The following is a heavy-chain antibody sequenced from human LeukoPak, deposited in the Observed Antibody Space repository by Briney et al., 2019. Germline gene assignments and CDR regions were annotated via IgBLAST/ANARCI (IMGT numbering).Heavy chain of an antibody. CDR1: GGSISSNTDY. J-gene: IGHJ4*02. D-gene: IGHD6-19*01. V-gene: IGHV4-39*07. CDR2: MYYSGST. CDR3: ARVGDTSGWFDNGPSDH. Sequence: SETLSLTCTVSGGSISSNTDYWGWIRQPPGKGLEWIGSMYYSGSTYYNPSLKSRVTMSVDTSKNRFSLKLRSVTAADTAIYYCARVGDTSGWFDNGPSDHWGQGHLVTVSS.